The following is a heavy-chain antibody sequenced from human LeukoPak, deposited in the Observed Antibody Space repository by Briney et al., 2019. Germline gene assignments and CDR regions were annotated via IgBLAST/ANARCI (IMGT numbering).Heavy chain of an antibody. CDR3: ARVDLLTGYYFFDY. CDR1: GYTFTSYA. Sequence: GASVKVSCNASGYTFTSYAMHWVRQAPGQRLEWMGWINAGNGNTKYSQEFQGRVTMTTETSTSTAYMELGSLGSDETAVYYCARVDLLTGYYFFDYWGQGTLVTVSS. CDR2: INAGNGNT. J-gene: IGHJ4*02. D-gene: IGHD3-9*01. V-gene: IGHV1-3*01.